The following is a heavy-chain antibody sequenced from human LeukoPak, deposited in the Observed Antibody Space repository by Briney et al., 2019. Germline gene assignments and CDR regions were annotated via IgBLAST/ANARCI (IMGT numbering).Heavy chain of an antibody. V-gene: IGHV4-59*08. CDR1: GGSINSDY. CDR3: ASFYCSGGSCYQYFSYYYMDV. D-gene: IGHD2-15*01. Sequence: SETLSLTCTVSGGSINSDYWSWIRQPPGKRLEWIGYIYYSGSTNYNPSLKSRVAISVDPSKNQFSLKLNSVTAADTAVYYCASFYCSGGSCYQYFSYYYMDVWGKGTTVTIS. CDR2: IYYSGST. J-gene: IGHJ6*03.